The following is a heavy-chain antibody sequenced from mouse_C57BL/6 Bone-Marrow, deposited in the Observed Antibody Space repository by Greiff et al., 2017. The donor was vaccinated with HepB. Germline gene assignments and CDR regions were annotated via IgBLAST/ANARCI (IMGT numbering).Heavy chain of an antibody. CDR3: ARNYGSSSYFDV. V-gene: IGHV7-3*01. D-gene: IGHD1-1*01. CDR1: GFTFTDYY. CDR2: IRNKANGYTT. Sequence: EVQLQESGGGLVQPGGSLSLSCAASGFTFTDYYMSWVRQPPGKALEWLGFIRNKANGYTTEYSASVKGRFTISRDNSQSILYLQMNALRAEDSATYYCARNYGSSSYFDVWGTGTTVTVSS. J-gene: IGHJ1*03.